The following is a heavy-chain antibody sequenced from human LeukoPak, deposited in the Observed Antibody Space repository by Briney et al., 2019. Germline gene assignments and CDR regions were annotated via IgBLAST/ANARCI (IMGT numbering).Heavy chain of an antibody. CDR3: AKDRSAYYYGSPLDY. CDR2: ISYDGSNK. CDR1: GFTFSSYA. D-gene: IGHD3-10*01. J-gene: IGHJ4*02. Sequence: PGGSLRLCCAASGFTFSSYAMHWVRQAPGKGLEWVAVISYDGSNKYYADSVKGRFTISRDNSKNTLYLQMNSLRAEDTAVYYCAKDRSAYYYGSPLDYWGQGTLVTVSS. V-gene: IGHV3-30-3*02.